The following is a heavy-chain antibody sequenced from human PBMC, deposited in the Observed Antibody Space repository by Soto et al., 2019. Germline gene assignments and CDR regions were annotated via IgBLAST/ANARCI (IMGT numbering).Heavy chain of an antibody. V-gene: IGHV4-4*07. Sequence: QVHLQESGPGLVKPSETLSLTCTVSGGSISSYFCSWIRQPAGKGLEWIGRIYTSGSTNYNPSLKNRFTMSVDTSKNQFSLKLSSVTAADTAVYYCARESTVVTLRTFDIWGQGTMVTVSS. CDR2: IYTSGST. J-gene: IGHJ3*02. D-gene: IGHD2-21*02. CDR3: ARESTVVTLRTFDI. CDR1: GGSISSYF.